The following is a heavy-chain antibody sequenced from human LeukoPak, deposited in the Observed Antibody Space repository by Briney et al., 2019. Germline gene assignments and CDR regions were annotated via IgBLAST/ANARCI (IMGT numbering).Heavy chain of an antibody. V-gene: IGHV4-30-2*01. J-gene: IGHJ6*02. CDR2: IYHSGST. CDR1: GGSISSGGYS. CDR3: ARGQRYYGMDV. Sequence: SQTLSLTCAVSGGSISSGGYSWRWIRQPPGKGLEWIGYIYHSGSTYYNPSLKSRVTISVDRSKNQFSLKLSSVTAADTAVYYCARGQRYYGMDVWGQGTTVTVSS.